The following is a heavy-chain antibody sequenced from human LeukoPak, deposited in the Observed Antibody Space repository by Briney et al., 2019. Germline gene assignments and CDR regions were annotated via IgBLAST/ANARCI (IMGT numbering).Heavy chain of an antibody. D-gene: IGHD3-3*01. V-gene: IGHV3-21*01. CDR2: ISSSSSSYI. Sequence: PGGSLRLSCAASGFTFSSYSMNWVRQAPGKGLEWVSSISSSSSSYIYYADSVKGRFTISRDNAKNSLYLQMNSLRAEDTAVYYCAIRITIFGVVIPDAFDIWGQGTMVTVSS. J-gene: IGHJ3*02. CDR1: GFTFSSYS. CDR3: AIRITIFGVVIPDAFDI.